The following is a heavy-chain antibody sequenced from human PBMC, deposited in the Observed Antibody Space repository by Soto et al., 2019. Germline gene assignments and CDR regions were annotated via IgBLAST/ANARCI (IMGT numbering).Heavy chain of an antibody. CDR2: ISFSSTNI. CDR1: GFTFSSYT. Sequence: EMQLVESGGGLVKPGGSLRLSCAASGFTFSSYTMNWVRQAPGKGLEWVSSISFSSTNIHYANSVRGRFTISRDNAKRSLFLQMNSLRVEDTAVYYCARGSGDLPYWGQGTLVTVSS. D-gene: IGHD7-27*01. CDR3: ARGSGDLPY. J-gene: IGHJ4*02. V-gene: IGHV3-21*01.